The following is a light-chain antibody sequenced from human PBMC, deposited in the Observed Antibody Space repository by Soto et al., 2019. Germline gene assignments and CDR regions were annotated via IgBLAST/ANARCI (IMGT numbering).Light chain of an antibody. CDR3: QQTHSFPRT. V-gene: IGKV1-12*01. CDR2: SVS. J-gene: IGKJ4*01. Sequence: DIQLTQSPSSVSASVGDRVTIACRASQSISSWLAWYQHKPGIAPKLLIYSVSTLRSGDPSRFSGSGSGTDFTLTITSLQTEDFATYYCQQTHSFPRTFGGGTKVEI. CDR1: QSISSW.